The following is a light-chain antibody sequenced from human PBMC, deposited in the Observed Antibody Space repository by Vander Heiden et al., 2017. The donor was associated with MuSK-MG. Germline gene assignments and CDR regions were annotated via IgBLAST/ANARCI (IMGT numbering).Light chain of an antibody. Sequence: EIVLTQSPATLSLSPGERATLSCRASQSVSSYLAWYQQKPGQAPRLLIYDASNRANGIPARFSGSGSGTDFTLTISSREPEDFAVYYGQQRSNWLTFGGGTKVEIK. V-gene: IGKV3-11*01. CDR2: DAS. CDR1: QSVSSY. J-gene: IGKJ4*01. CDR3: QQRSNWLT.